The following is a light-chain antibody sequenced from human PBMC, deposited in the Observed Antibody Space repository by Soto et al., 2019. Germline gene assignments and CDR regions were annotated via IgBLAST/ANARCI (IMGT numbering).Light chain of an antibody. V-gene: IGKV1-9*01. Sequence: DIQLTQSPSFLSASVGDRVTISCRASQGISSYLAWYQQTPGKAPKLLIYASSTLQSGVPSRFSGSGSGTEFTLTIRSLKPQDFATYYFQHLNTFPVTFRQGTRLDI. CDR3: QHLNTFPVT. CDR2: ASS. J-gene: IGKJ5*01. CDR1: QGISSY.